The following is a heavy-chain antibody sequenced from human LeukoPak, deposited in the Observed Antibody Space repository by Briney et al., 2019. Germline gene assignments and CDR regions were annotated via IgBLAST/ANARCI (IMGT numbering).Heavy chain of an antibody. J-gene: IGHJ4*02. CDR3: AREIVSYVYFWGSYRYEPFDY. D-gene: IGHD3-16*02. Sequence: PSETLSLTCTASGGSISSYYRSWIRQPPGKGLEWIGYIYYSGSTNYNPSLKSRVTISVDTSKSQFSLKLSTVTAADTAVYYCAREIVSYVYFWGSYRYEPFDYWGKGTLVTVSS. CDR2: IYYSGST. V-gene: IGHV4-59*12. CDR1: GGSISSYY.